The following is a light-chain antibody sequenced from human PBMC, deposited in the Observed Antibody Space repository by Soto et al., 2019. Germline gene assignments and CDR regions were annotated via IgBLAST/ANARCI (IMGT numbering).Light chain of an antibody. J-gene: IGKJ1*01. V-gene: IGKV3D-20*02. CDR2: GIS. Sequence: IVLSPSSVTIFLPPGEVDILSCRASQSVSNNYLAWYQQKPGQAPRLLIYGISSRANGIPDRFSGSGSGTDSTLTISSLEPEDYEVYYCQQRRTFGQGPKVDIK. CDR1: QSVSNNY. CDR3: QQRRT.